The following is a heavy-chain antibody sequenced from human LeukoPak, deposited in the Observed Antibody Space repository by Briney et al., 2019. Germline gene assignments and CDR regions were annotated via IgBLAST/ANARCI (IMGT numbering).Heavy chain of an antibody. V-gene: IGHV4-59*08. D-gene: IGHD6-13*01. Sequence: KSSETLSPTCTVSGGSLTNYYWSWIRQPPGKGLEWIAYIYYTGTTNYNPSLKSRVTISVDTSKNQLSLKLSSVTAADTAVYYCARVSPRAAAGSSYYFAMDVWGKGTTVTVS. CDR1: GGSLTNYY. CDR3: ARVSPRAAAGSSYYFAMDV. CDR2: IYYTGTT. J-gene: IGHJ6*04.